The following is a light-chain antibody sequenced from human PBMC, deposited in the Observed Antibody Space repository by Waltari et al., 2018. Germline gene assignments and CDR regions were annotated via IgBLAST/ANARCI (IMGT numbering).Light chain of an antibody. CDR1: NSDVGFYSR. J-gene: IGLJ2*01. CDR3: ASYTPSSALV. CDR2: EVT. V-gene: IGLV2-18*02. Sequence: SALTQPPSVSGSPGQSVTISCTGTNSDVGFYSRVSWYQQPPGTVPKLVIYEVTNRPSGVPDRFSGSKSGNTASLTISGLQAEDEADYYCASYTPSSALVFGGGTKVTVL.